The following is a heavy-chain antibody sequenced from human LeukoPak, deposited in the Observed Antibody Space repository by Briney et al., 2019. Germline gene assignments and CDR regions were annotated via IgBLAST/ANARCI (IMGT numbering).Heavy chain of an antibody. D-gene: IGHD3-3*01. CDR1: GFTFSSYW. V-gene: IGHV3-30*18. J-gene: IGHJ6*02. Sequence: GGSLRLSCAVSGFTFSSYWMYWVRQAPGKGLEWVAVISYDGSNKYYADSVKGRFTISRDNSKNTLYLQMDSLRAEDTAVYYCANTYYDFWSGNYYYYGMDVWGQGTTVTVSS. CDR3: ANTYYDFWSGNYYYYGMDV. CDR2: ISYDGSNK.